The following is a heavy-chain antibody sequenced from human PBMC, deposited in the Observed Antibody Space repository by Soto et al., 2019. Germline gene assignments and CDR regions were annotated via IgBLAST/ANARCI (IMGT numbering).Heavy chain of an antibody. J-gene: IGHJ4*02. Sequence: QVQLVESGGGVVQPGRSLRLSCAASGFTFSNYIMHWVRQAPGKGLEWVAIILHDGNNKYYADSVKGRFTISRDNSKNTLYLQMNSLRTEDTAIYYCVRDEVGGSYCDLGYWGQGTLVTVYS. CDR1: GFTFSNYI. CDR2: ILHDGNNK. V-gene: IGHV3-30-3*01. D-gene: IGHD3-10*01. CDR3: VRDEVGGSYCDLGY.